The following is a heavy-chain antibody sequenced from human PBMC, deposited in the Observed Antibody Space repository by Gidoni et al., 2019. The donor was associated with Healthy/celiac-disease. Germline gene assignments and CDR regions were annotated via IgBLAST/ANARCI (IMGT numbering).Heavy chain of an antibody. CDR1: GGSISSYY. CDR2: IYYSGST. J-gene: IGHJ3*02. V-gene: IGHV4-59*01. D-gene: IGHD3-22*01. Sequence: QVQLQESGPGLVKPSETLSLTCTVSGGSISSYYWSWIRQPPGKGLEWIGYIYYSGSTNYNPSLKSRVTISVDTSKNQFSLKLSSVTAADTAVYYCAREGEGSGYYPVAFDIWGQGTMVTVSS. CDR3: AREGEGSGYYPVAFDI.